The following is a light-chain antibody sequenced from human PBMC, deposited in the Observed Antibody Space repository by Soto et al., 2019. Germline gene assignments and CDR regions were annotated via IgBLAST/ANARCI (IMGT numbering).Light chain of an antibody. CDR1: SSDVGGYNY. V-gene: IGLV2-14*03. J-gene: IGLJ1*01. CDR2: DVS. Sequence: LTQPASVSGSPGQSITISCTGTSSDVGGYNYVSWYQQHPGKAPKLMIYDVSDRPSGVSNRFSASKSGNTASLTISGLQAEDEADYYCCSYTSSSTPWVFGTGTKVTVL. CDR3: CSYTSSSTPWV.